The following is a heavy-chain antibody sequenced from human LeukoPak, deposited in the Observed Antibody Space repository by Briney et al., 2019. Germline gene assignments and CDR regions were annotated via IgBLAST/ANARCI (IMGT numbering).Heavy chain of an antibody. CDR2: IIPIYGTP. J-gene: IGHJ6*03. CDR3: ARGKLGYYYYHMDA. D-gene: IGHD3-3*02. Sequence: SVKVSCKASGGTFSSYAISWVRQAPGQGLEWMGGIIPIYGTPHSAQKFQGRVTITTDESTSTAFMDLSSLRSEDTAVYYCARGKLGYYYYHMDAWGKGTTVTVSS. CDR1: GGTFSSYA. V-gene: IGHV1-69*05.